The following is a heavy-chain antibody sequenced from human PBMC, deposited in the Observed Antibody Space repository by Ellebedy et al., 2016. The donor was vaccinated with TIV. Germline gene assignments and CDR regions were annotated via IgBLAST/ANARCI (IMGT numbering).Heavy chain of an antibody. CDR3: ARDVDYYGSGSYFDY. CDR1: GGSVSSGNYY. J-gene: IGHJ4*02. CDR2: VYYSGST. Sequence: SETLSLXXTVSGGSVSSGNYYWSWIRQPPGKGLEWIAFVYYSGSTNYNPSLKSRVTIAVDTSTNQFSLKLTSVTAADTAVYYCARDVDYYGSGSYFDYWGQGTLVTVSS. V-gene: IGHV4-61*01. D-gene: IGHD3-10*01.